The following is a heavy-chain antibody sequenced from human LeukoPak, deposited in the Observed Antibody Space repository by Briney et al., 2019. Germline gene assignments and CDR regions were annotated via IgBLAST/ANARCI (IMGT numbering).Heavy chain of an antibody. D-gene: IGHD3-22*01. CDR1: GYSFTSYW. CDR2: IYPGDSDT. Sequence: GESLKISCKGSGYSFTSYWIGWVRQMPGKGLEWMGIIYPGDSDTRYSRSFQGQVTISADKSISTAYLQWSSLKASDTAMYYCARHIEDYYDSSGFWFDPWGQGTLVTVSS. CDR3: ARHIEDYYDSSGFWFDP. V-gene: IGHV5-51*01. J-gene: IGHJ5*02.